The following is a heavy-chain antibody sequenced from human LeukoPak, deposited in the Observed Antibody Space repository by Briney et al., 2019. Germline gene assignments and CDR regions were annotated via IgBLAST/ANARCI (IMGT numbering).Heavy chain of an antibody. Sequence: SETLSLTCTVSGGSISSGGYYWSWIRQHPGKGLEWIGYIYYSGSTYYNPSLKSRVTISVDTSKNQFSLKLSSVTAADTAVYYCASGRGIAAAGTWAFDIWGQGTMVTVSS. CDR3: ASGRGIAAAGTWAFDI. J-gene: IGHJ3*02. CDR2: IYYSGST. CDR1: GGSISSGGYY. V-gene: IGHV4-30-4*08. D-gene: IGHD6-13*01.